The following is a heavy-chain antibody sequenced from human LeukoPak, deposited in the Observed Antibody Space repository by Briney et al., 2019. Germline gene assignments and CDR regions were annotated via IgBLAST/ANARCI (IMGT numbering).Heavy chain of an antibody. Sequence: SVKVSCEASGGTFSSYAISWVRQAPGQGLEWMGGIIPIFGTANYAQKFQGRVTITADESTSTAYMELSSLRSDDTAVYYCTRDPYYYGSGSYSAWVDPWGQGTLVTVSS. CDR3: TRDPYYYGSGSYSAWVDP. CDR1: GGTFSSYA. V-gene: IGHV1-69*13. J-gene: IGHJ5*02. D-gene: IGHD3-10*01. CDR2: IIPIFGTA.